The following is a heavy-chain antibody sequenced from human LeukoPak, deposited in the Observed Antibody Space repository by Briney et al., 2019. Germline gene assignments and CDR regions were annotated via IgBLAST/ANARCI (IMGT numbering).Heavy chain of an antibody. J-gene: IGHJ4*02. CDR1: GGTFSSYA. CDR2: IIPIFGTA. V-gene: IGHV1-69*13. D-gene: IGHD6-19*01. Sequence: GASVKVSCKASGGTFSSYAISWVRQAPGQGLEWMGGIIPIFGTANYAQKFKGRVTITADESTSTAYMELRSLRSEDTAVYYCARDAGYSSGVTAYWGQGTLVTVSS. CDR3: ARDAGYSSGVTAY.